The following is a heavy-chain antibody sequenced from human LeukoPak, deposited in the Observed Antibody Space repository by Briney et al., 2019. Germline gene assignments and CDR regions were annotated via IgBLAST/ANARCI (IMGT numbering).Heavy chain of an antibody. CDR1: GGSFSGYY. CDR2: INHSGST. Sequence: TLSLTCAVYGGSFSGYYWSWIRQPPGKGLEWIGEINHSGSTNYNPSLKSRVTISVDTSKNQFSLKLSSVTAADTAVYYCARAPPSLGIPEGYFDYWGQGTLVTVSS. CDR3: ARAPPSLGIPEGYFDY. D-gene: IGHD2-2*01. V-gene: IGHV4-34*01. J-gene: IGHJ4*02.